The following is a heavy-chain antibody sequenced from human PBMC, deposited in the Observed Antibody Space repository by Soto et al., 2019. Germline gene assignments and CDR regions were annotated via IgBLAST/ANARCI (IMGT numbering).Heavy chain of an antibody. CDR2: IYYSGNT. Sequence: SETLSLTCSVSGCSLISPIYYWGWVRQPPGKGLEWIGHIYYSGNTHYNPSLQSRATVSVDTSKNQFSLRLNSVTAADTAVYYCARLGYNWNLDVWGKGTTVS. J-gene: IGHJ6*03. D-gene: IGHD1-20*01. CDR1: GCSLISPIYY. CDR3: ARLGYNWNLDV. V-gene: IGHV4-39*01.